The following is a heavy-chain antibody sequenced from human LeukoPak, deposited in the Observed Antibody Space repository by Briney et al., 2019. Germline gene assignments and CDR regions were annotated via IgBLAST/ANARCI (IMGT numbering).Heavy chain of an antibody. CDR2: MSYSGST. V-gene: IGHV4-59*01. D-gene: IGHD6-13*01. J-gene: IGHJ4*02. CDR1: GASISGYY. CDR3: ARQPAYSSTWYVFDN. Sequence: SETLSLTCTVSGASISGYYWNWIRQPPGKGLEWIGYMSYSGSTNYNPSLRSRVTISLDTSKNHFSLKLSSVTAADTAVYYCARQPAYSSTWYVFDNWGQGTLVTVSS.